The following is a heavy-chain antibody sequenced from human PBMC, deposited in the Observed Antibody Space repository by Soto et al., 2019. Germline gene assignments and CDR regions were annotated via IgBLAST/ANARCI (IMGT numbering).Heavy chain of an antibody. D-gene: IGHD3-10*01. Sequence: GGSLRLSCAASGFTFSSYGMHWVRQAPGKGLEWVAVIWYDGSNKYYADSVKGRFTISRDNSKNTLYLQMNSLRAEDTAVYYCARGSSGSKYYYYYYGMDVWGQGTTVTVSS. CDR1: GFTFSSYG. V-gene: IGHV3-33*01. J-gene: IGHJ6*02. CDR2: IWYDGSNK. CDR3: ARGSSGSKYYYYYYGMDV.